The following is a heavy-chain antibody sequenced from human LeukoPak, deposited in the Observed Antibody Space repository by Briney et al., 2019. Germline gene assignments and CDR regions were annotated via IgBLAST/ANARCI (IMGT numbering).Heavy chain of an antibody. Sequence: GGSLRLSCAASGFTFSSYWMTWVRRAPGKGLEWVANINEAGTERYYDDSVKGRITISRDNAKNSLFLQVNSLTDEDTAMYYCARSRGGQWLALDYWGQGTLVTVSS. CDR1: GFTFSSYW. D-gene: IGHD6-19*01. CDR3: ARSRGGQWLALDY. CDR2: INEAGTER. V-gene: IGHV3-7*01. J-gene: IGHJ4*02.